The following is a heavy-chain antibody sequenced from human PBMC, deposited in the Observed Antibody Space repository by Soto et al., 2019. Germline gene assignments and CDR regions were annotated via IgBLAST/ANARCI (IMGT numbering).Heavy chain of an antibody. Sequence: GGSLRLSCAASGVTLSSYWMHWVRQAPGKGPVWVSGINSGGRSTSYADSVKGRFTISRDNSKNTLYLQMNSLRAEDTAVYYCAKRSNTPAAMKSPFDYWGQGTLVTVSS. CDR1: GVTLSSYW. CDR3: AKRSNTPAAMKSPFDY. J-gene: IGHJ4*02. V-gene: IGHV3-74*01. D-gene: IGHD2-2*01. CDR2: INSGGRST.